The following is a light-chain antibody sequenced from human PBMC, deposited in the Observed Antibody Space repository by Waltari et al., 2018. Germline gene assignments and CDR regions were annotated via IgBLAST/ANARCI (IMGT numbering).Light chain of an antibody. J-gene: IGLJ2*01. Sequence: SYELTQPPSVSGSPRQKAKSTCYGTPLAEFYAHWYQQKPGQAPVLVIYKDSDRPSGIPERFSGSSSGTTVTLTISGAQAEDEADYYCYSGDDINRLFGGGTRLTVL. CDR2: KDS. CDR3: YSGDDINRL. CDR1: PLAEFY. V-gene: IGLV3-27*01.